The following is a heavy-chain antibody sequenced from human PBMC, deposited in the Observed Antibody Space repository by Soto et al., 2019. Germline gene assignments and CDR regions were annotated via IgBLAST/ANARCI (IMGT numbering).Heavy chain of an antibody. CDR1: GGSISSGDYY. CDR2: IHYSGST. Sequence: QVQLQESGPGLVKPSQTLSLTCTVSGGSISSGDYYWSWIRQPPGKGLEWIGYIHYSGSTYYNPSLKSRVTLSVDTSKNPFSLKLSSVTAADTAVYYCARDGGDYDSSAYQFDYWGQGTLVTVSS. V-gene: IGHV4-30-4*01. J-gene: IGHJ4*02. D-gene: IGHD3-22*01. CDR3: ARDGGDYDSSAYQFDY.